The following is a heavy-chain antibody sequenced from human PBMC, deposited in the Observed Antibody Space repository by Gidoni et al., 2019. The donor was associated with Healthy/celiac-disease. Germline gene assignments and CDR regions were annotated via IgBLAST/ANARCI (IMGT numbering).Heavy chain of an antibody. D-gene: IGHD4-4*01. Sequence: EVQLVQSGAEVKKPGESLTISCKGSGYSFTSYWIGWVRQMPGKGLEWMGIIYPGDSDTRYSPSFQGQVTISADKSISTAYLQWSSLKASDTAMYYCARVPTVTTSGPNWFDPWGQGTLVTVSS. CDR1: GYSFTSYW. J-gene: IGHJ5*02. CDR3: ARVPTVTTSGPNWFDP. CDR2: IYPGDSDT. V-gene: IGHV5-51*01.